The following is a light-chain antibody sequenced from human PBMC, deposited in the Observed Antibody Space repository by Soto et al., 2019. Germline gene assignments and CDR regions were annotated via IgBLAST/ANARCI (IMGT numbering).Light chain of an antibody. Sequence: NFMLTQPHSMSESPGKTVTISCTRSSGSIASNFVQWYQQRPGSAPTTVIYEDNQRPSGVPDRFSGSIDSSSNSASLTISRLKTEDEADYYCQSYDSSNLWVFGGGTKLTVL. CDR1: SGSIASNF. CDR3: QSYDSSNLWV. CDR2: EDN. V-gene: IGLV6-57*04. J-gene: IGLJ3*02.